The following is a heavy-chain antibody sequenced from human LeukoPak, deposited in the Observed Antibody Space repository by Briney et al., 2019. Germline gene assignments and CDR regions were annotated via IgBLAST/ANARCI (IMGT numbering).Heavy chain of an antibody. CDR2: IIPVFGAA. J-gene: IGHJ4*02. CDR3: ARGREITMIATRYYFDY. Sequence: SVKVSCKASGGTFSSYAISWVRQAPGQGLEWVGGIIPVFGAANYAPRFQGRVTITADESTSTAYMDLYSLRSEDTAVYYCARGREITMIATRYYFDYWGQGTLVTVSS. V-gene: IGHV1-69*13. CDR1: GGTFSSYA. D-gene: IGHD3-22*01.